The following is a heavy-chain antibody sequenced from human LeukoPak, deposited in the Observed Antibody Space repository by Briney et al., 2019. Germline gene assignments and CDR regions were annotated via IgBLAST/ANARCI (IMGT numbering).Heavy chain of an antibody. CDR2: IWYDGSNK. CDR3: ARDSAPLSAAGQDFDY. V-gene: IGHV3-33*01. CDR1: GFTFSSSG. J-gene: IGHJ4*02. Sequence: PGRSLRLSCAASGFTFSSSGMDCVSQAPGKGLEWVAVIWYDGSNKYYADSVKGRFTISGDNSKNTLYLQMNSLRAEDTAVYYCARDSAPLSAAGQDFDYWGQGALVTVSS. D-gene: IGHD6-25*01.